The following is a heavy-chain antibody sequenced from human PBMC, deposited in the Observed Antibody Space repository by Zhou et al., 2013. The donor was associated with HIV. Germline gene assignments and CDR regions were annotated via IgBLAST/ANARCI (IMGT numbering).Heavy chain of an antibody. CDR3: ARDEIGYPLGYHYMDV. D-gene: IGHD6-25*01. CDR1: GAPFSSFA. J-gene: IGHJ6*03. V-gene: IGHV1-69*05. CDR2: IIPIFGTA. Sequence: QVQLVQSGAEVKKPGSSVKISCRTSGAPFSSFAFNWMRQAPGQGFEWVGGIIPIFGTANYAQKFQGRVTITTDESTSTAYMELSSLRSEDTAVYYCARDEIGYPLGYHYMDVRGTRDHG.